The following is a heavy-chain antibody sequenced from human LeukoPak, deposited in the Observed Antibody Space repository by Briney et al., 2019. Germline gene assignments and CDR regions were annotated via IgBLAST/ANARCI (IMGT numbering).Heavy chain of an antibody. J-gene: IGHJ6*02. CDR1: GFTFSNYG. D-gene: IGHD3-22*01. Sequence: GRSLRLSCAASGFTFSNYGMHWVRQAPGKGLEWVVVISHDGSNNNYADSVKGRFTISRDNSKNTPYLQMNSLRAEDTAVYYCARGESHTMTPPNYYYGMDVWGQGTTVTVSS. CDR3: ARGESHTMTPPNYYYGMDV. CDR2: ISHDGSNN. V-gene: IGHV3-30*03.